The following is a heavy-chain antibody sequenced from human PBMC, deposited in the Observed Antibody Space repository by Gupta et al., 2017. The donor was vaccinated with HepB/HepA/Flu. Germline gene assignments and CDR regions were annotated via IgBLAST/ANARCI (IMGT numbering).Heavy chain of an antibody. J-gene: IGHJ5*02. CDR1: GYTFTTYD. Sequence: QVQLVQSGAEVKKPGASVKVSCKASGYTFTTYDINWVRQATGQGLEWMGWMNPSTGNSGSAQKFQGRVTMTRDTSISTAYLVLSSLRSEDTAVYYCVRGKYFYDSSGWFDPWGQGTLVAVSS. V-gene: IGHV1-8*01. CDR3: VRGKYFYDSSGWFDP. CDR2: MNPSTGNS. D-gene: IGHD3-22*01.